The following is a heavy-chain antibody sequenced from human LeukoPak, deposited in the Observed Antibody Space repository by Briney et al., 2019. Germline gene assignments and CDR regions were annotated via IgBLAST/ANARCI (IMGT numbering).Heavy chain of an antibody. CDR1: GFTFSSYG. J-gene: IGHJ4*02. CDR3: AKDFRIAAAGSATDYFDY. CDR2: MSYDGSNK. D-gene: IGHD6-13*01. Sequence: PGGSLRLSCAASGFTFSSYGMHWVRQAPGKGLEWVSVMSYDGSNKYYADSVKGRFTTSRDNSKNTLYLQMNSLRAEDTAVYYCAKDFRIAAAGSATDYFDYWGQGTLVTVSS. V-gene: IGHV3-30*18.